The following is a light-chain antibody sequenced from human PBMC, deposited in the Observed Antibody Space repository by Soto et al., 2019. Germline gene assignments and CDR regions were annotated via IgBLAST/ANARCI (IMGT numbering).Light chain of an antibody. CDR1: NIGRKS. J-gene: IGLJ2*01. V-gene: IGLV3-21*02. CDR2: DDR. CDR3: QLWDSNSDHVV. Sequence: SYELTQPPSVSVAPGQTARITCGGTNIGRKSVHWYQHKPGQAPVVLVYDDRDRPSGIPERFSGSNSGNTAALTISRVEAGDEADYYCQLWDSNSDHVVFGGGTKLTVL.